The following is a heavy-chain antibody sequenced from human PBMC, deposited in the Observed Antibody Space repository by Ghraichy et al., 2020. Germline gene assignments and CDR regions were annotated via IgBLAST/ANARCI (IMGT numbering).Heavy chain of an antibody. J-gene: IGHJ4*02. D-gene: IGHD3-10*01. CDR2: INHSGST. V-gene: IGHV4-34*01. CDR1: GGSFSGYY. Sequence: SETLSLTCAVYGGSFSGYYWSWIRQPPGKGLEWIGEINHSGSTNYNPSLKSRVTISVDTSKNQFSLKLSSVTAADTAVYYCARGFFTYYYGSGSYYDYWGQGTLVTVS. CDR3: ARGFFTYYYGSGSYYDY.